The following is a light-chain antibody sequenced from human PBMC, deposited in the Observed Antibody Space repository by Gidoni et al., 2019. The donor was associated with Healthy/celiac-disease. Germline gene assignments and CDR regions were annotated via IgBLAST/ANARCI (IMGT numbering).Light chain of an antibody. CDR3: QQYGSSPGVT. J-gene: IGKJ4*01. V-gene: IGKV3-20*01. CDR2: GAS. CDR1: QSGSSSY. Sequence: EIVLTQSPGTLSLSPGERATLSCRASQSGSSSYLAWYQQKPGQAPRLLIYGASSRATGIPDRFSGSGSGTDFTLTISRLEPEDFAVYYCQQYGSSPGVTFGGGTKVEIK.